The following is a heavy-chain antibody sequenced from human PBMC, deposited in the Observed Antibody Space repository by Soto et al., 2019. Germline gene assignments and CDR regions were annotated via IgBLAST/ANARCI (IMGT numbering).Heavy chain of an antibody. V-gene: IGHV3-30*18. CDR2: ISYDGSNK. CDR1: GFTFSSYG. D-gene: IGHD3-3*01. J-gene: IGHJ6*02. CDR3: AKDKYRTIVGVVIMRYYGMDV. Sequence: QVQLVESGGGVVQPGRSLRLSCAASGFTFSSYGMHWVRQAPGKGLEWVAVISYDGSNKYYADSVKGRFTSSRDNSKNTLYLQMNSLRAEDTAVYYCAKDKYRTIVGVVIMRYYGMDVWGQGTTVTVSS.